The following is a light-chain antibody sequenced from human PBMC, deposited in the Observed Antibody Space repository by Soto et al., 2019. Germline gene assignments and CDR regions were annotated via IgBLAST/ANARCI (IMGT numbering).Light chain of an antibody. CDR3: QQYNSYWT. V-gene: IGKV1-5*03. J-gene: IGKJ1*01. CDR2: KAS. Sequence: DIQMTQSPSTLSASVGDRVTITCRASQSISSWLAWYQQKPGKAPKVLIYKASSLQSGVPSRFSGSGSGTEFTLTISSLQPDDVANYYCQQYNSYWTFGQGTKVEIK. CDR1: QSISSW.